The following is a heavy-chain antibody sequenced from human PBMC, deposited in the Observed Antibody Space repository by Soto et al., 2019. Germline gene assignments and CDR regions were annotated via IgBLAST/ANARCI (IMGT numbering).Heavy chain of an antibody. CDR1: GGSISSDF. D-gene: IGHD3-10*01. V-gene: IGHV4-59*08. Sequence: QVQLQESGPGLVKPSETLSLTCTVSGGSISSDFWSWIRQAPGEGLEWVGYIYYSGGTPYNPSLTSRVTIAVNTSKNPFSLGLSSLTAADTAVYYCARLREGGSGGYYYFYMDVWGKGTTVTVSS. CDR3: ARLREGGSGGYYYFYMDV. J-gene: IGHJ6*03. CDR2: IYYSGGT.